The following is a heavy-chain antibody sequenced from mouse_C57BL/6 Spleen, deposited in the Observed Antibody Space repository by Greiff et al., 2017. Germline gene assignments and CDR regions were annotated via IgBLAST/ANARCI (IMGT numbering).Heavy chain of an antibody. D-gene: IGHD1-1*01. V-gene: IGHV5-6*01. J-gene: IGHJ3*01. CDR3: ASPYYYGSPSFAY. CDR1: GFTFSSYG. Sequence: EVKLMESGGDLVKPGGSLKLSCAASGFTFSSYGMSWVRQTPDKRLEWVATISSGGSYTYYPDSVKGRFTISRDNAKNTLYLQMSSLKSEDTAMYYCASPYYYGSPSFAYWGQGTLVTVSA. CDR2: ISSGGSYT.